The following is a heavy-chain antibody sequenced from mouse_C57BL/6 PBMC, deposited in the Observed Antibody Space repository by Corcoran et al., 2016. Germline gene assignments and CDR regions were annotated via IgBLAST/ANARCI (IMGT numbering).Heavy chain of an antibody. CDR1: GYTFTDYY. D-gene: IGHD2-3*01. J-gene: IGHJ4*01. CDR2: INPNNGGT. CDR3: ARRWLLRGYAMDY. Sequence: EVPLQQSGPELVKPGASVKISCKASGYTFTDYYMNWVKQSHGKSLEWIGDINPNNGGTSYNQQFKGKATLTVDKSSSTAYMELRSLTSEDSAVYYCARRWLLRGYAMDYWGQGTSVTVS. V-gene: IGHV1-26*01.